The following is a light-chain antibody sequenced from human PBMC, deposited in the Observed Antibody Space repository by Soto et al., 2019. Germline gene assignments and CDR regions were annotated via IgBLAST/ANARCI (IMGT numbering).Light chain of an antibody. Sequence: ETVMTQSPATLSVSPGERVTLSCRASQSVSSNLAWYQQKPGQAPRLLIYGASTRATGIPARFSGSGSGTEFTLTISSLQSEDFAVYYCQQYKTWPSGTFGQGTKVDIK. V-gene: IGKV3-15*01. J-gene: IGKJ1*01. CDR2: GAS. CDR3: QQYKTWPSGT. CDR1: QSVSSN.